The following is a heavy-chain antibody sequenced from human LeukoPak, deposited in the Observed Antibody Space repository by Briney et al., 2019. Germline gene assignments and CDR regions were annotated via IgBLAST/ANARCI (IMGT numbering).Heavy chain of an antibody. D-gene: IGHD1-7*01. CDR1: GYSISSGYY. CDR3: ARGTELELLVGGYNWYDP. Sequence: PSETLSLTCTVSGYSISSGYYWGWIRQPPGKGLEWIGSIYHSGSTYYNPSLKSRVTISVDTSKNQFSLKLSSVTAADTAVYYCARGTELELLVGGYNWYDPWGQGTLVTVSS. J-gene: IGHJ5*02. CDR2: IYHSGST. V-gene: IGHV4-38-2*02.